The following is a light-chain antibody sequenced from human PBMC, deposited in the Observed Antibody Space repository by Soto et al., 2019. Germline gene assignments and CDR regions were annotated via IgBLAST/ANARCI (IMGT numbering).Light chain of an antibody. J-gene: IGLJ1*01. Sequence: QSALTQPASVSGSPGQSITIPCTGTSSDVGGYNYVSWYQLHPGKAPTVMIYEVTRRPPGVSNRFSGSKSGNTASLTISGLQADDEADYVCASFTSSGNRVFGTGSKLTVL. CDR2: EVT. CDR1: SSDVGGYNY. V-gene: IGLV2-14*01. CDR3: ASFTSSGNRV.